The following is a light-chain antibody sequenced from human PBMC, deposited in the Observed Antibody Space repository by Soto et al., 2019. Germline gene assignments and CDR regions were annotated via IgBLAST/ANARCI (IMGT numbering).Light chain of an antibody. J-gene: IGKJ4*01. CDR1: QSVSSSY. Sequence: EIVLTQSPGTLSLSPGERATLSCRASQSVSSSYLGWYQQKPGQAPRLLIYGASSRATAIPDRFSGSGSGTDFTLTISRLEPEDFAVYYCQQYGSSPRVTFGGGTKVEIK. CDR3: QQYGSSPRVT. CDR2: GAS. V-gene: IGKV3-20*01.